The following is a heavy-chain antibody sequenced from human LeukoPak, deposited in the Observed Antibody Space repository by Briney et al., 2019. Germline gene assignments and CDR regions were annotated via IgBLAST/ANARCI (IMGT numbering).Heavy chain of an antibody. CDR1: GYTFTSYA. CDR3: ARDPRYLGYDILTGHGGDY. Sequence: GASVKVSCKASGYTFTSYAMNWVRQAPGQGLEWMGWISTNTGNPTYAQGFTGRFVFSLDTSVSTAYLQISSLKAEDTAVYYCARDPRYLGYDILTGHGGDYWGQGTLVTVSS. J-gene: IGHJ4*02. D-gene: IGHD3-9*01. CDR2: ISTNTGNP. V-gene: IGHV7-4-1*02.